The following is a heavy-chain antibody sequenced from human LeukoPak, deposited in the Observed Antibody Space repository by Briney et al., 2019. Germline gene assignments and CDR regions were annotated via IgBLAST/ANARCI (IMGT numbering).Heavy chain of an antibody. Sequence: SETLSLTCSVSGGSINNRNYYWGWVRQPPGKGLEWIGHIYFGGSTFYNPPLKSRLTMSIDTSKDQFSLNINSFGPADTAVYYCARVPVYVGKGYFGSWGRGTLVTVSS. CDR2: IYFGGST. CDR1: GGSINNRNYY. CDR3: ARVPVYVGKGYFGS. J-gene: IGHJ4*02. D-gene: IGHD5/OR15-5a*01. V-gene: IGHV4-39*01.